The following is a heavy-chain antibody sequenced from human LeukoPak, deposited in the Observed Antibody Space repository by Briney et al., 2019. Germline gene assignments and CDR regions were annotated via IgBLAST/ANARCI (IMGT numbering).Heavy chain of an antibody. Sequence: GGSLRLSCAASGFTFSSYSMNWVRQAPGKGLEWVSSISSSSSYIYYADSVKGRFTISRDNAKNSLYLQMNSLRAEDTAVYYCARSAQPSYYYDSSGYSAFDIWGQGTMVTVSS. D-gene: IGHD3-22*01. CDR2: ISSSSSYI. CDR3: ARSAQPSYYYDSSGYSAFDI. CDR1: GFTFSSYS. V-gene: IGHV3-21*01. J-gene: IGHJ3*02.